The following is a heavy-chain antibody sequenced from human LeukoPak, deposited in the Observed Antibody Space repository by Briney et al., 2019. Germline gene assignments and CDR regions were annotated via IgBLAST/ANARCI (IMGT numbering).Heavy chain of an antibody. D-gene: IGHD6-13*01. CDR1: GFTFSSYA. V-gene: IGHV3-23*01. J-gene: IGHJ4*02. CDR2: ISGSGGST. CDR3: AKDPVGVAAGSSLFDY. Sequence: GGSLRHSCAASGFTFSSYAMSWVRQAPGKGLEWVSAISGSGGSTYYADSVKGRFTISRDNSKNTLYLQMNSLRAEDTAVYYCAKDPVGVAAGSSLFDYWGQGTLVTVSS.